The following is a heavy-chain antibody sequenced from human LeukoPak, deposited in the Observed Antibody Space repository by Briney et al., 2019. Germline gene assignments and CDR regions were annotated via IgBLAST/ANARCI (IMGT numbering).Heavy chain of an antibody. V-gene: IGHV3-21*01. CDR3: ARQRGDDIVWFGESVLEFDY. CDR1: GFTFSSYS. Sequence: GGSLRLSCAASGFTFSSYSMNWVRQAPGKGLKWVSSISSSSSYIYYADSVKGRFTISRDNAKNSLYLQMNSLRAEDTAVYYWARQRGDDIVWFGESVLEFDYWGQGTLVTVSS. CDR2: ISSSSSYI. J-gene: IGHJ4*02. D-gene: IGHD3-10*01.